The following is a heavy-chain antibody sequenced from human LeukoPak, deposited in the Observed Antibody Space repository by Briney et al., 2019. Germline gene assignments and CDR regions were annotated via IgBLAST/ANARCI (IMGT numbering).Heavy chain of an antibody. CDR2: IYTSGST. Sequence: SETLSLTCTVSGGSISSYYWSWIRQPPGKGLEWIGYIYTSGSTNYNPSLKSRVTISVDTSKNQFSLKLSSVTAAGTAVYYCARWVGASVLFDYWGQGTLVTVSS. CDR3: ARWVGASVLFDY. CDR1: GGSISSYY. J-gene: IGHJ4*02. V-gene: IGHV4-4*09. D-gene: IGHD1-26*01.